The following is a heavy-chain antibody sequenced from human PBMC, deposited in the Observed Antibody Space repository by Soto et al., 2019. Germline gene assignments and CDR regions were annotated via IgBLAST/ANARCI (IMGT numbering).Heavy chain of an antibody. CDR2: ISGSGGST. Sequence: EVQLLESGGGLVQPGGSLRLSCAASGFTFSSYAMSWVRQAPGKGLEWVSAISGSGGSTYYADSVKGRFTISRDNSKNTLYLQMNSLRAEDTAVYYCAVQEGYCSGGSCYSELDYWGQGTLVTVSS. D-gene: IGHD2-15*01. CDR3: AVQEGYCSGGSCYSELDY. V-gene: IGHV3-23*01. CDR1: GFTFSSYA. J-gene: IGHJ4*02.